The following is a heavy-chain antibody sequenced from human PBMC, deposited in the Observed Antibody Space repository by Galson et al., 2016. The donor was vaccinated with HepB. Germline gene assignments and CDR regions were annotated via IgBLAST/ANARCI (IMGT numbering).Heavy chain of an antibody. V-gene: IGHV4-39*01. Sequence: ETLSLTCTVSGGSLISNGYYWGWVRQPPGKGLEWIGSIYYSGPTYYNPSLKSRVTMSVDTSTNQFSLKLASVTAADTAVYYCARRNVAPFDFWGQGTLVTVSS. CDR2: IYYSGPT. J-gene: IGHJ4*02. CDR1: GGSLISNGYY. CDR3: ARRNVAPFDF. D-gene: IGHD2-8*01.